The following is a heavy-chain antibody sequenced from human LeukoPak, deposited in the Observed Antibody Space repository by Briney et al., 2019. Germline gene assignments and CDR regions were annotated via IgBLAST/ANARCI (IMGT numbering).Heavy chain of an antibody. CDR1: GFTFSSYW. CDR2: IKEDGSEK. J-gene: IGHJ4*02. D-gene: IGHD3-3*02. V-gene: IGHV3-7*01. Sequence: GGSLRLSCAASGFTFSSYWLTWVRQAPGKGLEWVANIKEDGSEKHYVDSVKGRFTISRDNSKNTLYLQMNSLRAEDTAVYYCAKDHLDSFDYWGQGTLVTVSS. CDR3: AKDHLDSFDY.